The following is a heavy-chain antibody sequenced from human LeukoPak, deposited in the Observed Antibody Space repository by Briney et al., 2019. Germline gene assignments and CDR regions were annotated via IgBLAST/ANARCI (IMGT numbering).Heavy chain of an antibody. Sequence: PGGSLRLSCAASGFTSDDYGMSWVRQAPGKGLEWVSGINWNGGGTGYADSVKGRFTISRDSAKNSLYLQMNTLRAEDTALYYCARGASYYYDSSGYYNWGQGTLVTVSS. J-gene: IGHJ4*02. V-gene: IGHV3-20*04. CDR1: GFTSDDYG. CDR3: ARGASYYYDSSGYYN. CDR2: INWNGGGT. D-gene: IGHD3-22*01.